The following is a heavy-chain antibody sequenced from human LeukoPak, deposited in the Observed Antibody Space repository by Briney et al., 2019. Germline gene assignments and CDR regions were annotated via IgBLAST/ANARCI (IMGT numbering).Heavy chain of an antibody. CDR3: AKLGYCSGGSCYRSFSF. J-gene: IGHJ4*02. V-gene: IGHV3-23*01. CDR1: GFTFSNYA. D-gene: IGHD2-15*01. CDR2: ISGSGGST. Sequence: GGTLRLSCAASGFTFSNYAMSWVRQAPGKGLEWVSAISGSGGSTYDADSVKGRFTISRDNSKNTLYLQMNSLRAEDTAVYYCAKLGYCSGGSCYRSFSFWGQGTLVTVSS.